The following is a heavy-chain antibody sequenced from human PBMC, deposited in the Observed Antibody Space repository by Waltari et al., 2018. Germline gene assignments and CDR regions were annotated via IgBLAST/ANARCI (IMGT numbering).Heavy chain of an antibody. CDR2: IYTSGCT. D-gene: IGHD3-10*01. CDR3: ARYYYGSGSYYNYYYYGMDV. J-gene: IGHJ6*02. V-gene: IGHV4-61*09. Sequence: QVQLQESGPGLVKPSQTLSLTCTVSGGSISSGSYYWSWIRQPAGKGLAWIGYIYTSGCTNYNPSLTSRVTISVDTSKNQFSLKLSSGTAADTAVYYCARYYYGSGSYYNYYYYGMDVWGQGTTVTVSS. CDR1: GGSISSGSYY.